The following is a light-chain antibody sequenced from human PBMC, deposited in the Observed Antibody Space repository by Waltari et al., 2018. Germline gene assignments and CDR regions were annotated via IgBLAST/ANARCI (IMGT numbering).Light chain of an antibody. CDR3: QQRFSWPT. V-gene: IGKV3-11*01. CDR2: DAY. Sequence: EIVLTQSPATLSLSPGERATLSCRASQSVSSYFAWYQQKPGQAPRLLISDAYNRAPGIPDRVSGSGSGKDFTLTISSLEPEDFAVYYCQQRFSWPTFGQGAKVEIK. CDR1: QSVSSY. J-gene: IGKJ1*01.